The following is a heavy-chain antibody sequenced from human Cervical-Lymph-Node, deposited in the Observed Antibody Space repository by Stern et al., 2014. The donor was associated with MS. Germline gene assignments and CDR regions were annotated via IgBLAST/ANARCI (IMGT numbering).Heavy chain of an antibody. D-gene: IGHD6-13*01. V-gene: IGHV1-69*01. CDR2: ISPLFGTT. J-gene: IGHJ4*02. CDR3: VRDQGGIAAS. Sequence: VKLVQTGAEVKQPGSSMKVSCKASGGTFSSIEISWVRQAPGQGLEWLGGISPLFGTTNYAQPGQGSGTIVADESKNTVNKGLSRLRSEDTAVYYCVRDQGGIAASWGQGTLVTVSS. CDR1: GGTFSSIE.